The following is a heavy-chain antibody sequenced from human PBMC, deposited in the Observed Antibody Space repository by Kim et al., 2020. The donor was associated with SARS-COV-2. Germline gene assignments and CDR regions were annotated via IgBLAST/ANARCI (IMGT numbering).Heavy chain of an antibody. CDR3: ARVRSPYYYGSGSSAFDC. Sequence: ASVKVSCKASGYTFTSYYMHWVRQAPGQGLEWMGIINPSGGSTSYAQKFQGRVTMTRDTSTSTVYMELSSLRSEDTAVYYCARVRSPYYYGSGSSAFDCWGQGTLVTVSS. V-gene: IGHV1-46*01. J-gene: IGHJ4*02. CDR2: INPSGGST. D-gene: IGHD3-10*01. CDR1: GYTFTSYY.